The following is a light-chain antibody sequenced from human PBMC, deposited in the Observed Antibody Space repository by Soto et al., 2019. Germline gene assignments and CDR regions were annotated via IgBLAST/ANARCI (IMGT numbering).Light chain of an antibody. CDR1: SSDVGGYNY. V-gene: IGLV2-11*01. CDR2: XXX. CDR3: CSYAGRYIYV. J-gene: IGLJ1*01. Sequence: SALYQPRSVSGSPGQSVSISCTGTSSDVGGYNYVSWYQQHPGKAPKAMIXXXXXXXXXXXYRFSGSKSGNTASLTISGLQSEDEADYYCCSYAGRYIYVFGTGTKVTVL.